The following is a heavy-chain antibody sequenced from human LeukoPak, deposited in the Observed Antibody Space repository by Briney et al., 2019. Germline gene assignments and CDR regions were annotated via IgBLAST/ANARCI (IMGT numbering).Heavy chain of an antibody. Sequence: ASVKVSCKASGYTFTSYGISWVRQATGQGLEWMGWINPNSGGTNYAQNFQGRVTMTRDTSISTAYMELSRLISDDTAVYYCASFGWEGTFDIWGQGTMVTVSS. V-gene: IGHV1-2*02. CDR3: ASFGWEGTFDI. CDR2: INPNSGGT. J-gene: IGHJ3*02. D-gene: IGHD1-26*01. CDR1: GYTFTSYG.